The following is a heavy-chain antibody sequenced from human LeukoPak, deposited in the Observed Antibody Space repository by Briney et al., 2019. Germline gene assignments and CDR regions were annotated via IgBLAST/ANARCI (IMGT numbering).Heavy chain of an antibody. CDR1: GFTFSSYE. CDR3: AREPSNYYFDY. V-gene: IGHV3-48*03. CDR2: ISSSGSTI. J-gene: IGHJ4*02. D-gene: IGHD4-11*01. Sequence: PGGSLRLSCAASGFTFSSYEMNWVRQAPGKGLEWVSYISSSGSTIYYADSVKGRFTISRDNAKNSLYLQMNSLRAEDTGVYYCAREPSNYYFDYWGQGTLITVSS.